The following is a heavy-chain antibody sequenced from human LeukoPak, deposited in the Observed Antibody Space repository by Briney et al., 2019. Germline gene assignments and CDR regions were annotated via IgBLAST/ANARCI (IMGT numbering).Heavy chain of an antibody. Sequence: SETLSLTCTVSGGSISSYYWSWIRQPPGKGLEWIGYIYYSGSTNYNPSLKSRVTISVDTSKNQFSLKLSSVTAADTAVYYCARLKRISVPAAYSYYYYYYYMDVWGKGTTVTVSS. V-gene: IGHV4-59*01. CDR1: GGSISSYY. CDR2: IYYSGST. CDR3: ARLKRISVPAAYSYYYYYYYMDV. D-gene: IGHD2-2*01. J-gene: IGHJ6*03.